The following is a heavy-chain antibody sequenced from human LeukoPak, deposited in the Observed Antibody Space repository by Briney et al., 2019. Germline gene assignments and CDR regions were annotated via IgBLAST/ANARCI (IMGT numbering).Heavy chain of an antibody. CDR2: ISPDATNS. J-gene: IGHJ4*02. D-gene: IGHD5-12*01. CDR1: GFTFSVYY. V-gene: IGHV3-74*03. Sequence: GGSLRLSCAASGFTFSVYYMFWVRQAPGKGLVWVSSISPDATNSKYADFVEGRFTISRDNAKNTLYLQLNSLRVEDAAVYYCATGYRSAYSWDSWGQGTLVTVSS. CDR3: ATGYRSAYSWDS.